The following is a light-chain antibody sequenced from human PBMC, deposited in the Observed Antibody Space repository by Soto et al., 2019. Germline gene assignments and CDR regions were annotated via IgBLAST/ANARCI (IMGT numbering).Light chain of an antibody. J-gene: IGKJ1*01. Sequence: EIVLTQSPATLSLSPGERATLSCRASQSVSSYLAWYQQKPGQAPRLPIYDASNRATGIPARFSGSGSGTDFTLTISSLEPEDFAVYYCQQRSNWQGTFGQGTKVEI. V-gene: IGKV3-11*01. CDR2: DAS. CDR3: QQRSNWQGT. CDR1: QSVSSY.